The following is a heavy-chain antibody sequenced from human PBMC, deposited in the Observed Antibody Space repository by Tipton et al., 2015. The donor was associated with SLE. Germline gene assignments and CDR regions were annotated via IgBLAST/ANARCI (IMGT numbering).Heavy chain of an antibody. V-gene: IGHV4-34*01. CDR1: GGSFSGYY. Sequence: TLSLTCAVYGGSFSGYYWSWIRQPPGKGLEWIGKINHSGSTNYNPSLKSRVTISVDTSKNQFSLKLSSVTAADTAVYYCAGLYSSSWLPFGYYYYGMYVWGQGTTVTVSS. CDR2: INHSGST. CDR3: AGLYSSSWLPFGYYYYGMYV. D-gene: IGHD6-13*01. J-gene: IGHJ6*02.